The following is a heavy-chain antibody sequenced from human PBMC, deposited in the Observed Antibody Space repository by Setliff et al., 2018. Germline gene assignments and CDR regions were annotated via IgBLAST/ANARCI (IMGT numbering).Heavy chain of an antibody. CDR2: IRYDGSYE. CDR3: ANASLAYSFGYYFDS. D-gene: IGHD5-18*01. CDR1: ESTFSSFG. V-gene: IGHV3-30*02. Sequence: GGSLRLSCTASESTFSSFGMHWVRQAPGKGLEWVGFIRYDGSYEYYADSVQGRFTISRDNSKNTLFLHMNNLRPEDTALYYCANASLAYSFGYYFDSWGQGALVTVSS. J-gene: IGHJ4*01.